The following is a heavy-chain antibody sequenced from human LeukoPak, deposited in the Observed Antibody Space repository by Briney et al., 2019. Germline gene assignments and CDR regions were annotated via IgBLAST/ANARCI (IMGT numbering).Heavy chain of an antibody. J-gene: IGHJ4*02. V-gene: IGHV3-48*02. CDR2: ISSSSSTI. D-gene: IGHD3-9*01. Sequence: GGSLRLSCAASGFTFSSYSMNWVRQAPGKGLEWVSSISSSSSTIYYADSVKGRFTISRDNAKNSLYLQMNSLRDEDTAVYYCARDVLGDDILTGYYRYWGQGTLVTVSS. CDR1: GFTFSSYS. CDR3: ARDVLGDDILTGYYRY.